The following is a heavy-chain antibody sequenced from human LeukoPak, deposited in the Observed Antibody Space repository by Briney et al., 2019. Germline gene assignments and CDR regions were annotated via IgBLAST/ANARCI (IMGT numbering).Heavy chain of an antibody. CDR2: IYYSGST. J-gene: IGHJ4*02. D-gene: IGHD5-12*01. CDR3: ARDRWLGY. V-gene: IGHV4-59*01. CDR1: GGSISSYF. Sequence: SEALSLTCTVSGGSISSYFWSWVRQPPGKGLEWIGYIYYSGSTNYNPSLKSRVTISVDTSKNQFSLKLASVTTADTAVYYCARDRWLGYWGQGTLVTVSS.